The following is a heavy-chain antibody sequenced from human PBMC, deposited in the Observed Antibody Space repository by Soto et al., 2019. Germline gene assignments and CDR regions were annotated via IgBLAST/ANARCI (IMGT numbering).Heavy chain of an antibody. CDR1: GCITSNDA. J-gene: IGHJ4*02. Sequence: RRLACAASGCITSNDARSWVRQAPGKGLEWVSGFSGSGGATFYADSVRGRFTLSRDSSTNTIYLHMNRLRADDTAIYYCAKAMDAYWGKGPLVPVSP. V-gene: IGHV3-23*01. CDR2: FSGSGGAT. CDR3: AKAMDAY.